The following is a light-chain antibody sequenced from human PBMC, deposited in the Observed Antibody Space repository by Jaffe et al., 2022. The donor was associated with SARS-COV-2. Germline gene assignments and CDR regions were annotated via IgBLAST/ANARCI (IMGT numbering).Light chain of an antibody. V-gene: IGKV3-15*01. CDR1: QSIDRN. CDR2: GAS. Sequence: EMVVTQSPATLSVSPGEGATLSCRASQSIDRNLAWYQQKPGQAPRLLIYGASTRATGFPARFSGSGSGTEFTLTISSLQSEDFAVYYCQQYDKWPLTFGGGTKVEIK. CDR3: QQYDKWPLT. J-gene: IGKJ4*01.